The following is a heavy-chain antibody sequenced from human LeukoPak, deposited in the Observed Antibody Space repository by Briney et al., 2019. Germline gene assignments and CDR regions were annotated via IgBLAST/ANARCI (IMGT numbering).Heavy chain of an antibody. V-gene: IGHV4-39*01. CDR1: GCSISSSSYY. CDR3: ARLYSSSSDYFDY. J-gene: IGHJ4*02. CDR2: IYYRGST. Sequence: SETLSLTCTASGCSISSSSYYWGWIRQPPGKCLERIGSIYYRGSTYYNPSLKSRVTISVDTSKNQFSLKLSSVTAADTAVYYCARLYSSSSDYFDYWGQGTLVTVSS. D-gene: IGHD6-6*01.